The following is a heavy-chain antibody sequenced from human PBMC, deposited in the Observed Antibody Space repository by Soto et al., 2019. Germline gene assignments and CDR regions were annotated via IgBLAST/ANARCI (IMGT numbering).Heavy chain of an antibody. CDR1: GYTFTSYG. D-gene: IGHD3-16*01. CDR2: ISAYNGNT. J-gene: IGHJ4*02. V-gene: IGHV1-18*04. CDR3: ARDVRGDGYNPGGGAY. Sequence: QVQLVQSGAEVKKPGASVKVSCKASGYTFTSYGISWVRQAPGQGLEWMGWISAYNGNTNYAQKLQGRVTMTTDTSTSTAYMELRSLRSDDTVVYYCARDVRGDGYNPGGGAYWGQGTLVTVSS.